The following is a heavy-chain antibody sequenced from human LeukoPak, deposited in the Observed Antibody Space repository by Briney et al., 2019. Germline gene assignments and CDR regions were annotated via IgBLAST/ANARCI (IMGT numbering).Heavy chain of an antibody. CDR1: GYTFTSYY. V-gene: IGHV1-46*01. Sequence: ASVKVSCKSSGYTFTSYYMHRVRQAPGQGFEWMGIINPSGGSTSYAQKFQGRVTMTRDTSTSTVYMELSSLRSEDTAVYYCARAGYGYSFDYWGQGTPVTVSS. CDR3: ARAGYGYSFDY. J-gene: IGHJ4*02. D-gene: IGHD5-18*01. CDR2: INPSGGST.